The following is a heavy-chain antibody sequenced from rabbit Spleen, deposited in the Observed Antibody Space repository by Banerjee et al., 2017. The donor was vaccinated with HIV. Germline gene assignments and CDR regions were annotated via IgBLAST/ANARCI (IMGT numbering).Heavy chain of an antibody. CDR1: GFSFSSSYW. Sequence: QEQLEESGGDLVKPEGSLTLTCTASGFSFSSSYWICWVRQAPGKGLEWIGCIYTGSGTVYFASWAKGRFTISKTSSATVPLQMTSLTAADTATYFCARVTSSSFSSYGMALWGQGTLVTGS. D-gene: IGHD1-1*01. V-gene: IGHV1S45*01. J-gene: IGHJ6*01. CDR3: ARVTSSSFSSYGMAL. CDR2: IYTGSGTV.